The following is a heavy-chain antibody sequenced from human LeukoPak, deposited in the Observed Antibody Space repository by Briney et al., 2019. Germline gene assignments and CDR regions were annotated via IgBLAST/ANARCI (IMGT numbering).Heavy chain of an antibody. Sequence: PSETLSLTCAVSGYSISSGYYWGWIRQPPGKGLGWIGSIYHSGRTYYNPSLKSRVTISVDTPKNQFSLKLSSVTAADTAVYYCARDRSGGSGGYYGLGNNWFDPWGRGTLVTVSS. CDR1: GYSISSGYY. CDR2: IYHSGRT. V-gene: IGHV4-38-2*02. J-gene: IGHJ5*02. D-gene: IGHD3-10*01. CDR3: ARDRSGGSGGYYGLGNNWFDP.